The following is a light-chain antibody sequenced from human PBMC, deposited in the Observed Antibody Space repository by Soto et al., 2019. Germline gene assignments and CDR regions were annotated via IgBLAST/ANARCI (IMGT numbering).Light chain of an antibody. J-gene: IGKJ1*01. Sequence: DIVMTQSPDSLAVSLGERATINCKSRQSVLYSSNNKNYLAWYQQKPGQPPKLVIYWASTRESGVPDRFSGSGSGTDFTLTISSLQAEDVAVYYCQQYYNNPRTFGQGTKVEIK. CDR1: QSVLYSSNNKNY. CDR3: QQYYNNPRT. V-gene: IGKV4-1*01. CDR2: WAS.